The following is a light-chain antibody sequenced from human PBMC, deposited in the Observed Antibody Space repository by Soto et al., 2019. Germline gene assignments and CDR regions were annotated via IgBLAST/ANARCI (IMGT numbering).Light chain of an antibody. CDR3: CSFTTSTTYV. V-gene: IGLV2-14*01. J-gene: IGLJ1*01. Sequence: QSAPTQPASVSGSPGQSITISCTGTSSDVGGYNSVSWYQQHPGKAPKLIIYEVTHRPSGVSNRFSGSQSANTASLTISGLQAEDEADYYCCSFTTSTTYVFGTGTKVTVL. CDR2: EVT. CDR1: SSDVGGYNS.